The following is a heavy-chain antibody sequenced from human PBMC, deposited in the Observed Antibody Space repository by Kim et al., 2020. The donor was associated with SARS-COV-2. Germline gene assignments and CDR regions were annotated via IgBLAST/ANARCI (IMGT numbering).Heavy chain of an antibody. CDR3: ARDSRGMDV. CDR1: GFTFSSYA. Sequence: GGSLRLSCAASGFTFSSYAMHWVRQAPGKGLEWVAVISYDGSNKYYADSVKGRFTISRDNSKNTLYLQMNSLRAEDTAVYYCARDSRGMDVWGQGTTVTVSS. CDR2: ISYDGSNK. J-gene: IGHJ6*02. V-gene: IGHV3-30-3*01.